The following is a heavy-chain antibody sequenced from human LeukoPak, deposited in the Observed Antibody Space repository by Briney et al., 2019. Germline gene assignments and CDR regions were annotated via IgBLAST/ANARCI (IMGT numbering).Heavy chain of an antibody. D-gene: IGHD3-22*01. CDR1: GFTFSSYG. J-gene: IGHJ4*02. CDR3: ARISYDSSGYPGDY. CDR2: ISYDGSNK. Sequence: GGSLRLSWAPSGFTFSSYGIRWVRPAPGKGLEWVAAISYDGSNKYYADTVKGRFTISRDNSKNTLYLQMNSLRAEDTAVYYCARISYDSSGYPGDYWGQGTLVTVSS. V-gene: IGHV3-30*03.